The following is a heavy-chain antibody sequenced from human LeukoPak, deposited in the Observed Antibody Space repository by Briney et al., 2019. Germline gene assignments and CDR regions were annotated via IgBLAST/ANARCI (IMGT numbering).Heavy chain of an antibody. J-gene: IGHJ4*03. CDR3: TADGGGGTCYFDH. V-gene: IGHV3-33*01. D-gene: IGHD2-15*01. CDR1: GLTFSSHG. Sequence: PGGSLRLSCAASGLTFSSHGMHWVRQAPGKGLEWVALIWYDGSDKYYADSVRGRFTITRDNAKNMLNLQMNSLGVEDTAVYYCTADGGGGTCYFDHWGQGALVTVSS. CDR2: IWYDGSDK.